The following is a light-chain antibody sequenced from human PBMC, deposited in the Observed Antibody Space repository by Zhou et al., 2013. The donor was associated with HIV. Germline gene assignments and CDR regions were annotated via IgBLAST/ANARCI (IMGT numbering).Light chain of an antibody. CDR3: QQYNSYST. V-gene: IGKV1-5*01. J-gene: IGKJ2*01. CDR2: GAS. CDR1: QSISNY. Sequence: DIQMTQSPSSLSASVGDRVTITCRASQSISNYLNWYQQKPGKAPKLLIYGASSLQSGVPSRFSGSGSGTEFTLTISSLQPDDFATYYCQQYNSYSTFGQGTKLEIK.